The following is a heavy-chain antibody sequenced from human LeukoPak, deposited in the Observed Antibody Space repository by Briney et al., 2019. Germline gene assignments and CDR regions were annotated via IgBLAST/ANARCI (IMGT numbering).Heavy chain of an antibody. CDR2: ISSSGSTI. J-gene: IGHJ4*02. Sequence: PGGSLRLSCAASGFTFSSYEMNWVRQAPGKGLEWVSYISSSGSTIYYADSVKGRFTISRDNANNSLYLQMNSLRAEDTAVYYCARVTLTSANFDYWGQGTLVTVSS. V-gene: IGHV3-48*03. CDR1: GFTFSSYE. CDR3: ARVTLTSANFDY.